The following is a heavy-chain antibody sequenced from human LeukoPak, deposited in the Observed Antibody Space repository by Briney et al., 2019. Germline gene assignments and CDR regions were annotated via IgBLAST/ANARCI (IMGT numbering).Heavy chain of an antibody. CDR2: ISGSSSYT. Sequence: GGSLRLSCAASGFTFSDYYMSRIRQAPGKGLEWVSCISGSSSYTNYADSVKGRFTISRDNAKNSLYLQMNSLRAEDTAVYHCTTETYYRLDYWGQGTLVTVSS. V-gene: IGHV3-11*06. J-gene: IGHJ4*02. CDR1: GFTFSDYY. CDR3: TTETYYRLDY. D-gene: IGHD2-21*01.